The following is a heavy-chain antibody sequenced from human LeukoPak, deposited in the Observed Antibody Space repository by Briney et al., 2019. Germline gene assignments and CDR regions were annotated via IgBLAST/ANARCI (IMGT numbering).Heavy chain of an antibody. J-gene: IGHJ6*02. CDR2: ISSSSSYI. V-gene: IGHV3-21*01. Sequence: GGSLRLSCAASGFTFSSYSVNWVRQAPGKGLEWVSSISSSSSYIYYADSVKGRFTISRDNAKNSLYLQMNSLRAEDTAVYYCARGAPGIAVAGTKGYYYYGMDVWGQGATVTVSS. D-gene: IGHD6-19*01. CDR1: GFTFSSYS. CDR3: ARGAPGIAVAGTKGYYYYGMDV.